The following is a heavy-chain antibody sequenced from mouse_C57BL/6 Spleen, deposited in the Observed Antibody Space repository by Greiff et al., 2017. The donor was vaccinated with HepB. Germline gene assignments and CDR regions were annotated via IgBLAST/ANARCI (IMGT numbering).Heavy chain of an antibody. V-gene: IGHV6-3*01. CDR2: IRLKSDNYAT. J-gene: IGHJ4*01. CDR3: TDDLYAMDY. Sequence: EVKVVESGGGLVQPGGSMKLSCVASGFTFSNYWMNWVRQSPEKGLEWVAQIRLKSDNYATHYAESVKGRLTISRDDSKSSVYLQMNNLRAEDTGIYYCTDDLYAMDYWGQGTSVTVSS. CDR1: GFTFSNYW.